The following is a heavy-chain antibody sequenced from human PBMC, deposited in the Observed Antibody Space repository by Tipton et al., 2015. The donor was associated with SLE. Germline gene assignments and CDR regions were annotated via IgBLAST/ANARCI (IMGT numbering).Heavy chain of an antibody. V-gene: IGHV3-33*06. J-gene: IGHJ6*02. D-gene: IGHD6-19*01. CDR3: AKDQAVAVDGMDV. Sequence: SLRLSCAASGFTFSSYGMHWVRQAPGKGLEWVAVIWYDGSNKYYADSVKGRFTISRDNSQNTLYLQMNSLRAEDTAVYYCAKDQAVAVDGMDVWGQGTTVTVSS. CDR1: GFTFSSYG. CDR2: IWYDGSNK.